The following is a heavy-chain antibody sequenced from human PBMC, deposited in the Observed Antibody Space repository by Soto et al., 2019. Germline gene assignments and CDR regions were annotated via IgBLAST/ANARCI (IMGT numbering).Heavy chain of an antibody. CDR1: GYTFTSYG. Sequence: ASVKVCCKASGYTFTSYGISWVRQAPGQGLEWMGWMNPNSGNTGYAQKFQGRVTMTRNTSISTAYMELSSLRSEDTAVYYCARGVRITMVRGVIGASDYWGQGTLVTVSS. CDR2: MNPNSGNT. V-gene: IGHV1-8*02. D-gene: IGHD3-10*01. CDR3: ARGVRITMVRGVIGASDY. J-gene: IGHJ4*02.